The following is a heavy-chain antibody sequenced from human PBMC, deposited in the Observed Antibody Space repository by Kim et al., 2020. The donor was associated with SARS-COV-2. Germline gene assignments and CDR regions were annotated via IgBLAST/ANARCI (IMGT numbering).Heavy chain of an antibody. J-gene: IGHJ4*02. V-gene: IGHV3-23*01. CDR1: GFTFRIYT. CDR3: AKIGSLGKFEWELLDY. Sequence: GGSLRLSCAASGFTFRIYTMSWVRQAPGKGLEWVAVVGHSGASTFYADSVRGRFTISRDDSDQILYLQMNSLRVDDTAVYYCAKIGSLGKFEWELLDYWGQGTLVIVPS. D-gene: IGHD1-26*01. CDR2: VGHSGAST.